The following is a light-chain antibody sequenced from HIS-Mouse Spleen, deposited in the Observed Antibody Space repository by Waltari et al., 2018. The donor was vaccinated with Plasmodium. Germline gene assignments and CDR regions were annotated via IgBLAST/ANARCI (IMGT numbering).Light chain of an antibody. Sequence: QSALTQPASVSGSPGQSITISCTGTSSDVGGYNYVSWYQKHPGTAPKLIIYDVSNRPPWFSNRSSGSKSGNSASLTISGLQAEDEADYYCSSYTSSSTLVFGGGTKLTVL. J-gene: IGLJ2*01. V-gene: IGLV2-14*03. CDR1: SSDVGGYNY. CDR3: SSYTSSSTLV. CDR2: DVS.